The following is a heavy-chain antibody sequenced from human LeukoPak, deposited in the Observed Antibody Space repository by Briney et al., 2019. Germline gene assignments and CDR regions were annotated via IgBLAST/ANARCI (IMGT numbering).Heavy chain of an antibody. V-gene: IGHV3-49*03. J-gene: IGHJ4*02. D-gene: IGHD1-1*01. CDR1: GFTFGDYA. Sequence: GGSLRLSCTASGFTFGDYAMSWIRQAPGKGLEWVGFIRSKAYGETADYAASVKGRFTISRDDSKAIAYLQMSSLKTEDTAVYHCTRDRGAYNLYDYWGQGTLVTVSS. CDR3: TRDRGAYNLYDY. CDR2: IRSKAYGETA.